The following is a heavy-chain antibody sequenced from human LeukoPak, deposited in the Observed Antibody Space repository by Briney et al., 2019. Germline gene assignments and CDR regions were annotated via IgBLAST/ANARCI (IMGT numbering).Heavy chain of an antibody. J-gene: IGHJ6*02. Sequence: GGSLRLSCAASGFTVSSNYMSWVRQAPGKGLEWVSVIYSGGSTYYADSVKGRFTISRDNSKNTLYLQMNSLRAEDTAVYYCAGTDYGDYSPGYYGMDVWGQGTTVTVSS. V-gene: IGHV3-66*01. CDR2: IYSGGST. CDR3: AGTDYGDYSPGYYGMDV. D-gene: IGHD4-17*01. CDR1: GFTVSSNY.